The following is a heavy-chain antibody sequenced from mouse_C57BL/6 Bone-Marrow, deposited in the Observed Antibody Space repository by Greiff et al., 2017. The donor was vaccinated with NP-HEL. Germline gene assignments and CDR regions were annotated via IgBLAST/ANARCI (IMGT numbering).Heavy chain of an antibody. V-gene: IGHV1-64*01. D-gene: IGHD1-1*01. CDR1: GYTFTSYW. Sequence: QVQLKEPGAELVKPGASVKLSCKASGYTFTSYWMHWVKQRPGQGLEWIGMIHPNSGSTNYNEKFKSKATLTVDKSSSTAYMQLSSLTSEDSAVYYCARLYGSSYVGYFDYWGQGTTLTVSS. J-gene: IGHJ2*01. CDR2: IHPNSGST. CDR3: ARLYGSSYVGYFDY.